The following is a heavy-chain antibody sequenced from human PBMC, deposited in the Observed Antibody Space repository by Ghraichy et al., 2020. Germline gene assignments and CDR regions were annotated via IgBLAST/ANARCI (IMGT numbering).Heavy chain of an antibody. Sequence: GGSLRLSCAASGFTFSDYWMHWVRQAPGKGLVWVSRINSDGSNTMYADSVKGRFTISRDNAKNTLYQQRNSLRAEDTAVYYCASEAVAAIDVDYWGQGTLVTVSS. V-gene: IGHV3-74*03. D-gene: IGHD2-15*01. CDR3: ASEAVAAIDVDY. J-gene: IGHJ4*02. CDR2: INSDGSNT. CDR1: GFTFSDYW.